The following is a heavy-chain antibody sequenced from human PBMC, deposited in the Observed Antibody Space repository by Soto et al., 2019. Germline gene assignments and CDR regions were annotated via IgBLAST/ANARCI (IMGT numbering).Heavy chain of an antibody. CDR3: ARVLYYGSGRYSPYGMDG. Sequence: QVQLVQSGAEVKKPGSSVKVSCKTSGVSFNNNGIGWVRQAPGHGLEWMGGVSPPFRTSNYARKFQGRISITADASTGTVNMELSSLTSEDTAQYYCARVLYYGSGRYSPYGMDGWGQGTTVTVSS. CDR1: GVSFNNNG. D-gene: IGHD3-10*01. V-gene: IGHV1-69*01. CDR2: VSPPFRTS. J-gene: IGHJ6*02.